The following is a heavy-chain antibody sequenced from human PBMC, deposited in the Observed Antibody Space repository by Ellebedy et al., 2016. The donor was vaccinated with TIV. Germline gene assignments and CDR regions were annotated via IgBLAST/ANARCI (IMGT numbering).Heavy chain of an antibody. CDR3: ARDLYFGEGDALDI. Sequence: GESLKISCAASGFIISGDWMSWVRQAPGKGLEWVAHINPDGSAEYYVDSVKGRFTISRDNAENSLFLQMNSLRAEDTAVYYCARDLYFGEGDALDIWGQGTMVTVSS. CDR1: GFIISGDW. J-gene: IGHJ3*02. V-gene: IGHV3-7*03. D-gene: IGHD3-10*01. CDR2: INPDGSAE.